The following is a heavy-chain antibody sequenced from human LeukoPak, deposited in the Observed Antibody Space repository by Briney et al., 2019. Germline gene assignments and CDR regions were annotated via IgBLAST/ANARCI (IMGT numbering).Heavy chain of an antibody. D-gene: IGHD5-12*01. J-gene: IGHJ4*02. Sequence: PGGSLRLSCAASGFTFSSYAMSWVRQAPGKGLEWVSAISGSGGSTYYADSVKGRFTISRDNSKNTLYLQMNSLRAEDTAVYYCARDKDREWLRYFDYWGQGTLVTVSS. V-gene: IGHV3-23*01. CDR2: ISGSGGST. CDR1: GFTFSSYA. CDR3: ARDKDREWLRYFDY.